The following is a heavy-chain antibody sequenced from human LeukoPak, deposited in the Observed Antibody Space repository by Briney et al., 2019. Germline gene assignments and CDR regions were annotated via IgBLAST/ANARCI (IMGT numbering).Heavy chain of an antibody. CDR1: GGSFSGYY. J-gene: IGHJ4*02. CDR3: ARRRAARRTFDY. V-gene: IGHV4-34*01. D-gene: IGHD6-6*01. Sequence: SETLSLTCAVYGGSFSGYYWSWIRQPPGKGLEWIGEINHSGSTNYNPSLESRVTISVDTSKNQFSLKLSSVTAADTAVYYCARRRAARRTFDYWGQGTLVTVSS. CDR2: INHSGST.